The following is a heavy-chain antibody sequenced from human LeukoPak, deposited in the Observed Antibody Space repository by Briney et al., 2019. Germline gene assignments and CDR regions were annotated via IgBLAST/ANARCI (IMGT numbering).Heavy chain of an antibody. J-gene: IGHJ5*02. CDR1: GGSINIYY. D-gene: IGHD3-10*01. CDR2: IYTSGST. V-gene: IGHV4-4*07. Sequence: SETLSLTCTVSGGSINIYYWSWIRQPAGKGLEWIGRIYTSGSTNYNPSLKNRLTISIDTSENQFSLKLTSVTAADTAVYYCARGLYSSGSYYNWFDPWGQGTLVTVSS. CDR3: ARGLYSSGSYYNWFDP.